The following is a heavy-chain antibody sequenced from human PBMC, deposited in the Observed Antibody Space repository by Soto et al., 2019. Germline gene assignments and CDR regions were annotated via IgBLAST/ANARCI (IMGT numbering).Heavy chain of an antibody. CDR3: ATVILVDTAMGGYYFDY. CDR1: GYTLTELS. D-gene: IGHD5-18*01. CDR2: FDPEDGET. V-gene: IGHV1-24*01. Sequence: AASVKVSCKVSGYTLTELSMHWLRQAPGKGLEWMGGFDPEDGETIYAQKFQGRVTMTEDTSTDTAYMELSSLRSEDTAVYYCATVILVDTAMGGYYFDYWGQGTLVTVSS. J-gene: IGHJ4*02.